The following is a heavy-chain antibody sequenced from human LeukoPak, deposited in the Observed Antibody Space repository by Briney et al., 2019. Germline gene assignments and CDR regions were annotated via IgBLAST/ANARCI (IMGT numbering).Heavy chain of an antibody. Sequence: TSSETLSLTCAVYGGSFSGYYWSWIRQPPGKGLEWIGEINHSGSTNYNPSLKSRVTISVDTSKNQFSLKLSSVTAADTAVYYCARGHPIRFLEWLSPYYMDVWGKGTTVTVSS. CDR1: GGSFSGYY. V-gene: IGHV4-34*01. D-gene: IGHD3-3*01. CDR3: ARGHPIRFLEWLSPYYMDV. CDR2: INHSGST. J-gene: IGHJ6*03.